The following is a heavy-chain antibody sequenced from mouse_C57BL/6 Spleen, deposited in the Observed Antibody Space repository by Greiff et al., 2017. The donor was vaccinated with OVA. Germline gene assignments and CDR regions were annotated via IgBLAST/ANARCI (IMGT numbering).Heavy chain of an antibody. CDR2: ISSGSSTI. J-gene: IGHJ4*01. Sequence: EVMLVESGGGLVKPGGSLKLSCAASGFTFSDYGMHWVRQAPEKGLAWVAYISSGSSTIYYADTVKGRFTISRANAKNTRFLQMTSLRSEDTAMYYCARKLRTAMDYWGQGTSVTVSS. D-gene: IGHD3-2*02. CDR1: GFTFSDYG. CDR3: ARKLRTAMDY. V-gene: IGHV5-17*01.